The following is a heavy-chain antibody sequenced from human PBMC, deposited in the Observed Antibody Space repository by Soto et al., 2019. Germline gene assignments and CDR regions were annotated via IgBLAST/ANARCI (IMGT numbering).Heavy chain of an antibody. CDR2: INSDGSST. V-gene: IGHV3-74*01. CDR1: GFTFSSYW. J-gene: IGHJ4*02. CDR3: ARGVTDTFFDY. Sequence: GGSLRLSCAASGFTFSSYWMHWVRQAPGKGLVWVSRINSDGSSTSYADSVKGRFTISRDNAKNTLYLQMNSLRAEDTAVYYCARGVTDTFFDYWGQGTLVTVSS. D-gene: IGHD2-2*02.